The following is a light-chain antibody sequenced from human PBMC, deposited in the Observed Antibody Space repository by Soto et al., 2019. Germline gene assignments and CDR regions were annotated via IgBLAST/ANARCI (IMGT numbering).Light chain of an antibody. CDR1: HDIINY. J-gene: IGKJ4*01. Sequence: DIQMTQSPSSLSASVGDRVTITCQASHDIINYLNWFHQKQGEAPKLLIFDAFKLETGVPSRFSGSGSGTDFTLTLSSLQPEDIATYSCQQYDNLPVTFGGGTKVEIK. CDR2: DAF. CDR3: QQYDNLPVT. V-gene: IGKV1-33*01.